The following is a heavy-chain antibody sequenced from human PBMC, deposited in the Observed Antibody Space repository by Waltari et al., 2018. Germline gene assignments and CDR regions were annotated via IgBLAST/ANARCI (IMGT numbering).Heavy chain of an antibody. D-gene: IGHD2-2*01. CDR1: GYSISSGYY. V-gene: IGHV4-38-2*01. J-gene: IGHJ3*02. CDR2: MYHGGST. CDR3: ASLIVVVPAAIGAFDI. Sequence: QVQLQESGPGLVKPSETLSLTCAVSGYSISSGYYWGWIRQPPGKGLGWIGSMYHGGSTYYNPSLKSRVTMSVDTSKNQFSLKLSSVTAADTAVYYCASLIVVVPAAIGAFDIWGQGTMVTVSS.